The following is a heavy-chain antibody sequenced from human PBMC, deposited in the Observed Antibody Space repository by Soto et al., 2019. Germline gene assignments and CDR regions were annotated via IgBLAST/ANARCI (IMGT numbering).Heavy chain of an antibody. Sequence: GGSLRLSCAASGFTFSSYAMSWVRQAPGKGLEWVSAISGSGGSTYYADSVKGRFTISRDNSKNTLYLQMNSLRAEDTAVYYCAKVLLRPTQFWSGSKYYYGMDVWGQGTTVTVSS. V-gene: IGHV3-23*01. J-gene: IGHJ6*02. CDR1: GFTFSSYA. CDR2: ISGSGGST. CDR3: AKVLLRPTQFWSGSKYYYGMDV. D-gene: IGHD3-3*01.